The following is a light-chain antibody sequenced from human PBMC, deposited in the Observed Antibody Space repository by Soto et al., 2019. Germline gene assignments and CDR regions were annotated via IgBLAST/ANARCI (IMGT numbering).Light chain of an antibody. CDR3: QLWDTSSDHQG. J-gene: IGLJ1*01. V-gene: IGLV3-21*02. Sequence: SYELTQPPSVSVAPGQTARITCGGNNIGSKSVHWYQQKPGQAPVLVVYDDSDRPSGIPVRFSGSNSGNTANLTISWVEAGDEADYYCQLWDTSSDHQGFGAGTKLNVL. CDR2: DDS. CDR1: NIGSKS.